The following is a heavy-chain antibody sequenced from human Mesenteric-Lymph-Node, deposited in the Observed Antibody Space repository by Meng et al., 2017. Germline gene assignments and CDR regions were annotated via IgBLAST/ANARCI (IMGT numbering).Heavy chain of an antibody. V-gene: IGHV4-39*07. D-gene: IGHD5-24*01. CDR1: GGAILNLAYF. J-gene: IGHJ3*02. Sequence: ESLKISCTVSGGAILNLAYFWGWIRQPPGKGLEWIGSIYYNGNTYYSPSLKSRVTISLDTSKNQFSLKLSSVTAADTAVYYCARVRSGWWNLLGVEMATDDAFDIWGQGTMVTVSS. CDR3: ARVRSGWWNLLGVEMATDDAFDI. CDR2: IYYNGNT.